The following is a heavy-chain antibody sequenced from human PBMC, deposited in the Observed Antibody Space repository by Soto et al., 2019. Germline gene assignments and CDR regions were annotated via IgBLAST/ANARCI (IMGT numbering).Heavy chain of an antibody. Sequence: QVQLVESGGGVVQPGGSLRLSCAASGFTFSRFAMHWVRQAPGKGLEWVAVVSTDGSDKHHADSVKGRFTISRDNSKNTLYLQMSSLRSEDTAVYYCARDTRTAADYYFDYWGQGTLVTVSS. CDR3: ARDTRTAADYYFDY. CDR1: GFTFSRFA. V-gene: IGHV3-30-3*01. J-gene: IGHJ4*02. D-gene: IGHD6-13*01. CDR2: VSTDGSDK.